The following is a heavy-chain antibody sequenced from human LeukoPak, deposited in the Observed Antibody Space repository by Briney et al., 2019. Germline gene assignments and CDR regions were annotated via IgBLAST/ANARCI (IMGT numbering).Heavy chain of an antibody. V-gene: IGHV3-7*01. J-gene: IGHJ4*02. CDR3: ARDLRFLEWSDFDY. D-gene: IGHD3-3*01. Sequence: GGSLRLSCAASGFTFSSYWMAWVRQTPGKGLEWVANIKHDASEKYYVDSVKGRFTISRDNAQNSFYLQMNSLRAEDTAVYYCARDLRFLEWSDFDYWGQGTLVTVSS. CDR2: IKHDASEK. CDR1: GFTFSSYW.